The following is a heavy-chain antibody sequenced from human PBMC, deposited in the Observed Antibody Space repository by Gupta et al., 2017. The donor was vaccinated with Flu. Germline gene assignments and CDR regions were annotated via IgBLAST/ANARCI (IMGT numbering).Heavy chain of an antibody. CDR2: ISSRAVT. Sequence: EVLLVESGGGLVQPGGSLRLSCTASGFDFNSYAMSWVRQAPGRGLEWVAFISSRAVTYYTDPVRGRFTISRDNANNLLYLQMSSLRGEDTAVYYCARGHWDNWGQGTLVTVSS. J-gene: IGHJ4*02. V-gene: IGHV3-48*03. CDR1: GFDFNSYA. CDR3: ARGHWDN.